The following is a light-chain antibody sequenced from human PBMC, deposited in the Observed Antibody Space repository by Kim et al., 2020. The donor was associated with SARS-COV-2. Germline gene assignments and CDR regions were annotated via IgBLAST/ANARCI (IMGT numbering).Light chain of an antibody. V-gene: IGKV1-27*01. CDR3: QEYDRDPWA. CDR1: QDISDY. J-gene: IGKJ1*01. Sequence: DIQMTQSPSFLSASVGDTVTITCRASQDISDYVAWYQHRPGRVPRVLIYAASTLQSGVASRFRGSASGTDFTLTINNLQPEDVATYYCQEYDRDPWAFGQGTKVDIK. CDR2: AAS.